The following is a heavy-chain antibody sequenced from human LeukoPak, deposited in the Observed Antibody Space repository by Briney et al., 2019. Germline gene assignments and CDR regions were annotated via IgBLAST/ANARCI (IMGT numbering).Heavy chain of an antibody. CDR3: ARADWDTAMIDY. D-gene: IGHD5-18*01. CDR2: ISSSSSYI. CDR1: GFIFSSYS. J-gene: IGHJ4*02. Sequence: GGSLRLSCAASGFIFSSYSMNWVRQAPGKGLEWVSSISSSSSYIYYADSVKGRFTISRDNAKNSLYLQMNSLRAEDTAVYYCARADWDTAMIDYWGQGTLVTVSS. V-gene: IGHV3-21*01.